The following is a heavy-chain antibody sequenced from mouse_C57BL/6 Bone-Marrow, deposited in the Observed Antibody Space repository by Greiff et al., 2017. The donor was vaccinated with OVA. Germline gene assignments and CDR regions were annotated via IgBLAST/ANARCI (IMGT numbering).Heavy chain of an antibody. CDR3: ARGDEGNSYAMDY. Sequence: VQLQQSGAELVNPGASVKMSCKASGYTFTTYPIEWMKQNHGKSLEWIGNFHPYNDDTKYNEKFKGKATLTVEKSSSTVYLELSRLTSDDSAVYYGARGDEGNSYAMDYWGQGTSVTVSS. CDR2: FHPYNDDT. V-gene: IGHV1-47*01. J-gene: IGHJ4*01. CDR1: GYTFTTYP. D-gene: IGHD2-1*01.